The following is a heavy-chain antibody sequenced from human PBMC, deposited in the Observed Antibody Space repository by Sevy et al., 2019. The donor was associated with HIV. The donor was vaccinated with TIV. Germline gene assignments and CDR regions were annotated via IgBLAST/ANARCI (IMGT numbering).Heavy chain of an antibody. J-gene: IGHJ6*02. V-gene: IGHV3-53*01. CDR3: ARDRVVHNDYIFVAYYYGMDV. Sequence: GGSLRLSCAVSGFTVSDNCMSWVCQSPGKGLEWVSVIFSGGRTSYADSVKGRFTVSRDGSKNTLYLQMDNLRAEDTATYYCARDRVVHNDYIFVAYYYGMDVWGQGTTVTVSS. D-gene: IGHD4-4*01. CDR1: GFTVSDNC. CDR2: IFSGGRT.